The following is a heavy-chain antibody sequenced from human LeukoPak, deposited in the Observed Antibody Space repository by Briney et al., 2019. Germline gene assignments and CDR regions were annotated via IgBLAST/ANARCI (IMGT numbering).Heavy chain of an antibody. J-gene: IGHJ6*03. CDR2: ISYDGSNK. V-gene: IGHV3-30*18. CDR3: AKDLRYSGSYRPYYYYMDV. D-gene: IGHD1-26*01. CDR1: GFTFSSYG. Sequence: GGSLRLSCAASGFTFSSYGMHWVRQAPGKGLEWVAVISYDGSNKYYADSVKGRFTISRDNSKNTLYLQMNSLRAEDAAVYYCAKDLRYSGSYRPYYYYMDVWGKGTTVTVSS.